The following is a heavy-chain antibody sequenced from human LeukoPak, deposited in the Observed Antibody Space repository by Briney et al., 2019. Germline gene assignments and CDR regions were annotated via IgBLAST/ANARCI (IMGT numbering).Heavy chain of an antibody. D-gene: IGHD3-10*01. J-gene: IGHJ3*02. V-gene: IGHV3-74*01. Sequence: GGSLRLSCAASGFTFSSYWMHWVRQVPGKGLVWASRINSDGSSTSYADSVKGRFTISRDNAKNTLYVQMNSLRAEDTAVYCCSTGSGHAFDIWGRGTMVTVSS. CDR2: INSDGSST. CDR3: STGSGHAFDI. CDR1: GFTFSSYW.